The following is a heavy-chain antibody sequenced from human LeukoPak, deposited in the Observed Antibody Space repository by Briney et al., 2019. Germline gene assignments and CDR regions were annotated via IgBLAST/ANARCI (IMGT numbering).Heavy chain of an antibody. Sequence: ASVKVSCKASGSSFTNYGISWVRKAPGQGLEWVGWVNGYNGNTNYAQKVQDRVTMTTDTSTSTAYMELRSLRSDDTAVYYCARGLNGWFFDDWGQGTLVTVSS. CDR1: GSSFTNYG. J-gene: IGHJ4*02. D-gene: IGHD6-19*01. V-gene: IGHV1-18*01. CDR3: ARGLNGWFFDD. CDR2: VNGYNGNT.